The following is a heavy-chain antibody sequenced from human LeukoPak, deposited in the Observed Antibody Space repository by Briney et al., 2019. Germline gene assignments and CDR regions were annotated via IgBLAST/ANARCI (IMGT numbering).Heavy chain of an antibody. Sequence: GGSLRLSCAASGLTFSNYAMSWVRQSPGKGLEWVSAIGGSGTTTYYADSVKGRFTISRDNSKNVLYLQMNSLRAEDTALYYCAKGEYCGGGNCLKFDSWGQGTLVTVSS. CDR3: AKGEYCGGGNCLKFDS. D-gene: IGHD2-15*01. V-gene: IGHV3-23*01. CDR1: GLTFSNYA. CDR2: IGGSGTTT. J-gene: IGHJ4*02.